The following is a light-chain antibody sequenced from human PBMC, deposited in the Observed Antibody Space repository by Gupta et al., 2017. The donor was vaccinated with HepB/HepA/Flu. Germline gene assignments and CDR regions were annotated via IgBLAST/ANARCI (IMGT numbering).Light chain of an antibody. J-gene: IGKJ5*01. CDR1: QDINNY. V-gene: IGKV1-33*01. Sequence: DIQMTQSPSSLSASVGDRVTITCQASQDINNYLNWYQQKPGKAPKLLMYGAFRLQTGVPPRFSGSASGTHFTFTISSLQPEDIATYYCQHYNNVPITFGQGTRLEIK. CDR2: GAF. CDR3: QHYNNVPIT.